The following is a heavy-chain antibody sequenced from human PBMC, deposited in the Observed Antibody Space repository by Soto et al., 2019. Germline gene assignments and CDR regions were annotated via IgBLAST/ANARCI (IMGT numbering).Heavy chain of an antibody. Sequence: EVQLVESGGGLVQPGGSLRLSCAASGFTVSNNYINWFRQAPGKGLEWVSVIYSGGSTYYADSVKGRFTISRDNSKNTLYLQMDSLRAEATAVYYCARGRPSTSYWFDPWGQGTLVTVSS. J-gene: IGHJ5*02. CDR1: GFTVSNNY. V-gene: IGHV3-66*01. CDR3: ARGRPSTSYWFDP. D-gene: IGHD1-26*01. CDR2: IYSGGST.